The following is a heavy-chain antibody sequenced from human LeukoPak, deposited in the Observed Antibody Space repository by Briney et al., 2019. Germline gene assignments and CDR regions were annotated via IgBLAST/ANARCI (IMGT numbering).Heavy chain of an antibody. CDR3: ARDPFSWNYVPFDY. CDR2: MNPNSGNT. D-gene: IGHD1-7*01. Sequence: ASVKVSCKASGYTFTSYDINWVRQATGQGLEWMGWMNPNSGNTGYAQKFQGRVTMTRNTSISTAYMELSSLRSDDTAVYYCARDPFSWNYVPFDYWGQGTLVTVSS. J-gene: IGHJ4*02. CDR1: GYTFTSYD. V-gene: IGHV1-8*01.